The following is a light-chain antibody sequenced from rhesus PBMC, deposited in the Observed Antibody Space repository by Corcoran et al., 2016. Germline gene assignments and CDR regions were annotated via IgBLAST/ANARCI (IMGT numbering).Light chain of an antibody. V-gene: IGKV1-32*03. J-gene: IGKJ1*01. Sequence: DIQMSQSPSSLSASVGDRVTITCRASQGISSYLNWYQQKPGKAPKLLIYYANGLASGVPSMVSGSGSGTDYTLTISSLQPEDFATYYCQQGYSTPWTFDQGAKVEIK. CDR2: YAN. CDR3: QQGYSTPWT. CDR1: QGISSY.